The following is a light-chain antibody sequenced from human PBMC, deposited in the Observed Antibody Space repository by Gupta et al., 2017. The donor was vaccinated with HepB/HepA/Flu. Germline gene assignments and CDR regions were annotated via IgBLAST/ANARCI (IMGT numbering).Light chain of an antibody. J-gene: IGKJ2*01. V-gene: IGKV3-11*01. Sequence: EIVLTQSPATLSLSPGERATLSCRASQSLSSYLAWYQQKPGQAPRLLIYDASNRATGIPARFSGSGSGTDFTLTISSREPEDFAVYYCQQHSNWPPYTFGQGTKLEIK. CDR3: QQHSNWPPYT. CDR2: DAS. CDR1: QSLSSY.